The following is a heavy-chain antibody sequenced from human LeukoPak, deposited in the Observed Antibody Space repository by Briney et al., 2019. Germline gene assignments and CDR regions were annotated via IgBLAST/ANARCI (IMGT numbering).Heavy chain of an antibody. CDR3: ARDPRMNV. CDR1: GLTFSDYY. J-gene: IGHJ4*02. CDR2: IKQDGSEK. V-gene: IGHV3-7*01. Sequence: PGGSLRLSCAASGLTFSDYYMTWIRQAPGKGLEWVANIKQDGSEKYYVDSVKGRFTISRDNAKNSLYLQMNSLRAEDTAVYYCARDPRMNVWGQGTLVTVSS.